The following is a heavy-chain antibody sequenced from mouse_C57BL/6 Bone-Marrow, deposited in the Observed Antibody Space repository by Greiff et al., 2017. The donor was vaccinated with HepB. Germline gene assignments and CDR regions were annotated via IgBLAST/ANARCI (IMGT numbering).Heavy chain of an antibody. J-gene: IGHJ3*01. Sequence: VQLQQSGAELVRPGASVKLSCTASGFNIKDDYMHWVKQRPEQGLEWIGWIDPENGDTEYASKFQGKATITADTSSNTAYLQLSSLTSEDTAVYYCTGYYGSSSAWFAYWGQGTLVTVSA. CDR2: IDPENGDT. D-gene: IGHD1-1*01. V-gene: IGHV14-4*01. CDR3: TGYYGSSSAWFAY. CDR1: GFNIKDDY.